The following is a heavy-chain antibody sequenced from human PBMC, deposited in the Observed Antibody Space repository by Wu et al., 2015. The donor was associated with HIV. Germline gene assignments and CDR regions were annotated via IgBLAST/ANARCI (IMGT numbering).Heavy chain of an antibody. CDR2: IIPVFGTE. D-gene: IGHD2-8*01. Sequence: QVQLMQSGAEVKKPGASVKVSCKASGYTFSDYNIHWVRQDPGQRLEWVGGIIPVFGTEKYAQKFQGRVTMTADESTSTAYMELRSLRSEDTAVYYCARGMAGYYYYYMDVWGTGTTVIVSS. CDR1: GYTFSDYN. J-gene: IGHJ6*03. CDR3: ARGMAGYYYYYMDV. V-gene: IGHV1-69*01.